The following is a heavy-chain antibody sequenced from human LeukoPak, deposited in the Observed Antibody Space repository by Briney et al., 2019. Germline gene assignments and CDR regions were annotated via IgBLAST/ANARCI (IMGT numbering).Heavy chain of an antibody. CDR3: ARDWEDGSGANWFDP. J-gene: IGHJ5*02. CDR1: GGTFSSYA. Sequence: ASVKVSCKASGGTFSSYAISWVRQAPGQGLEWRGGIIPIFGTANYAQKFQGRVTITSDESTSTAYMELSSLRPEDTAVYYCARDWEDGSGANWFDPWGQGTMVSV. CDR2: IIPIFGTA. D-gene: IGHD3-10*01. V-gene: IGHV1-69*01.